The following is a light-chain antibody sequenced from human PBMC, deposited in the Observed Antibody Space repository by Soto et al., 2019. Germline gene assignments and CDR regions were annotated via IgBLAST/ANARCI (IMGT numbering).Light chain of an antibody. J-gene: IGLJ2*01. CDR1: SSEIGGYKY. Sequence: QSALTQPASVSGCPGQSITISCTGSSSEIGGYKYVSWYQHHPGKAHQLIIYKVNNRPSVISNRFSGTKSGNTASLTISGLRAEDDADYYCSSYDARNALLFGGGTKLTVL. V-gene: IGLV2-14*01. CDR3: SSYDARNALL. CDR2: KVN.